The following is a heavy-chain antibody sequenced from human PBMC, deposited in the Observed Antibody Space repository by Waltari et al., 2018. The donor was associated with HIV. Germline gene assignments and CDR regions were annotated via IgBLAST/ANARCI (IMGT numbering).Heavy chain of an antibody. CDR2: IYTSGST. Sequence: SGGSISSGSYYWSWIRQPAGKGLEWIGRIYTSGSTNYNPSLKSRVTISVDTSKNQFSLKLSSVTAADTAVYYCARDGYDILTGYSLPYWGQGTLVTVSS. CDR3: ARDGYDILTGYSLPY. J-gene: IGHJ4*02. D-gene: IGHD3-9*01. CDR1: GGSISSGSYY. V-gene: IGHV4-61*02.